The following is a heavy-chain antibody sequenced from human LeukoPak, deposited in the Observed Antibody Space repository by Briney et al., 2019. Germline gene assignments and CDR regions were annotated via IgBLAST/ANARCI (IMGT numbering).Heavy chain of an antibody. CDR2: FDPEDGET. V-gene: IGHV1-24*01. J-gene: IGHJ4*02. D-gene: IGHD4-11*01. CDR1: GYTLTELS. CDR3: ATDLSIPASSNY. Sequence: GASVKVSCKVSGYTLTELSMHWVRQAPGKGLEWMGGFDPEDGETIYAQKFQGRVTMTEDTSTDTAYMELSSLRSEDTAVYYCATDLSIPASSNYWGQGTLVTVSS.